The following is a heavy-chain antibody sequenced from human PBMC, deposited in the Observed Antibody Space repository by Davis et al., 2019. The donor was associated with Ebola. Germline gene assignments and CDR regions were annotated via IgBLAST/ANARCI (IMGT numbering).Heavy chain of an antibody. D-gene: IGHD5-18*01. CDR3: ARHGWGADTVWWFDP. Sequence: PSETLSLTCTVSGGSISSYYWSWIRQPPGKGLEWIGYIYYSGSTNYNPSLKSRVTISVDTSKNQFSLKLSSVTAADTAVYYCARHGWGADTVWWFDPWGQGTLVTVSS. CDR2: IYYSGST. V-gene: IGHV4-59*01. CDR1: GGSISSYY. J-gene: IGHJ5*02.